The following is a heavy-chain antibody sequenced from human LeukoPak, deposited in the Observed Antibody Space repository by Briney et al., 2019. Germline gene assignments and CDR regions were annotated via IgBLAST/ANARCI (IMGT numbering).Heavy chain of an antibody. CDR3: AKDRAAAGYYGMDV. CDR2: ITSSGGIT. J-gene: IGHJ6*02. Sequence: RGSLRLSCAASGFTVSSNYMSWVRQAPGRGLEWVASITSSGGITYYADSVKGRFTISRDNSTNTLYLQMNSLRAEDTAVYYCAKDRAAAGYYGMDVWGQGTRSPSP. CDR1: GFTVSSNY. D-gene: IGHD6-13*01. V-gene: IGHV3-23*01.